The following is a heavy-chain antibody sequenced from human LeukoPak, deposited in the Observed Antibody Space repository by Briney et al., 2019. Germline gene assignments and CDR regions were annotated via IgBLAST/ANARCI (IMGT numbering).Heavy chain of an antibody. J-gene: IGHJ4*02. CDR1: GGSISSGSYY. D-gene: IGHD3-22*01. Sequence: NPSETLSLTCTVSGGSISSGSYYWSWIRQPAGKGLEWIGRIYTSGSTNYNPSLRSRVTISVDTSKNQFSLKLSSVTAADTAAYYCAVENYYYDSSGYFDYWGQGTLVTVSS. V-gene: IGHV4-61*02. CDR2: IYTSGST. CDR3: AVENYYYDSSGYFDY.